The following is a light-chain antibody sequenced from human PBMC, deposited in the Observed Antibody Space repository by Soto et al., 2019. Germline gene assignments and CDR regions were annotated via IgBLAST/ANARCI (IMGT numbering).Light chain of an antibody. Sequence: EIVLTQSPGTLSLSPGDRATLSCRASQSVSGSYLAWYQQKPGQAPRLLIYDASSRATGIPDRFSGSGSGTDFTLTISRLEPEDFAVYYCQQYDTWPLTFGGGTKVDIK. V-gene: IGKV3-20*01. J-gene: IGKJ4*01. CDR3: QQYDTWPLT. CDR2: DAS. CDR1: QSVSGSY.